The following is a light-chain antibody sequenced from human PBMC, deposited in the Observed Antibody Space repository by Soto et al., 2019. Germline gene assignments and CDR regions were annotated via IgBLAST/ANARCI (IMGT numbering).Light chain of an antibody. V-gene: IGKV3-20*01. J-gene: IGKJ1*01. CDR3: QQYGTSPRT. CDR2: GAS. Sequence: EIVLTQSPGTLSLSPGERATLSCRASQSVSSYLAWYQQKPGQAPRLLIYGASSRATGIPDRFSGSGSGTVFTLTISRLEPEDFAVYYCQQYGTSPRTFGQGTKVDIK. CDR1: QSVSSY.